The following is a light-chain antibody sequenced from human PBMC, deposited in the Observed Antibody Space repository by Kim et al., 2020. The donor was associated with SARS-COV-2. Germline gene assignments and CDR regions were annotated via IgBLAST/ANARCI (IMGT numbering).Light chain of an antibody. J-gene: IGKJ1*01. CDR3: QQLNSYPLT. V-gene: IGKV1-9*01. CDR1: QGIRSN. Sequence: ASVGDRVTISCRASQGIRSNLAWYQQKPGDAPKLLIVATSTLQSGVPSRFSGTGSGTDFTLTISSLQTEDFATYYCQQLNSYPLTFGQGTRVDIK. CDR2: ATS.